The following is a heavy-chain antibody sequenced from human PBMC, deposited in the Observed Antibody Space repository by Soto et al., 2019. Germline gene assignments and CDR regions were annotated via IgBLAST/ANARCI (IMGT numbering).Heavy chain of an antibody. CDR3: SKSPRVIVAANKKLDY. D-gene: IGHD5-12*01. CDR2: ISTSTGNT. V-gene: IGHV1-18*04. J-gene: IGHJ4*02. CDR1: GYTFTTFG. Sequence: QVQLVQSGGEVKKPGASVKVSCKASGYTFTTFGITWVRQAPGQGLEWMGWISTSTGNTNYAQKQQGRVTLTSDTTTRTAYMEPRRLTSDNTAVYYWSKSPRVIVAANKKLDYWGQGTLVTVSS.